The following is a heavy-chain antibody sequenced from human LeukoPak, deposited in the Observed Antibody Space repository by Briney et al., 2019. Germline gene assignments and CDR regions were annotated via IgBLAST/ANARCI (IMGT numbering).Heavy chain of an antibody. D-gene: IGHD3-10*01. V-gene: IGHV1-8*01. J-gene: IGHJ5*02. CDR3: ARTYYYDSGSDNWFDP. CDR2: MKPNSGNT. Sequence: ASVKVSCKASGYTFTSYDINWVRQATGQGLEWMGWMKPNSGNTGYAQKFQGRVTMTRNTSISTAYMELSSLRSEDTAVYYCARTYYYDSGSDNWFDPWGQGTLVTVSS. CDR1: GYTFTSYD.